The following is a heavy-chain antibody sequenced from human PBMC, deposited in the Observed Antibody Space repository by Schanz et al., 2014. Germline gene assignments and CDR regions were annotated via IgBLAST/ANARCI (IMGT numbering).Heavy chain of an antibody. D-gene: IGHD6-13*01. V-gene: IGHV3-23*04. Sequence: EVHLVESGGSLVQPGGSLRLSCVASGFSFSNYSMNWVRQASGKGLEWVSAISGSGASTYYADSVEGRFTISRDNSENTLYLQMNSLRAEDTAVYYCARDSASNSWYPSDYWGQGTLVTVSS. J-gene: IGHJ4*02. CDR3: ARDSASNSWYPSDY. CDR1: GFSFSNYS. CDR2: ISGSGAST.